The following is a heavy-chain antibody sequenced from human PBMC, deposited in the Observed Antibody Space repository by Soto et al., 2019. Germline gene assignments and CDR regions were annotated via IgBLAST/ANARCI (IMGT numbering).Heavy chain of an antibody. CDR1: GDTFSSYG. CDR3: ARERGGYSYGDY. Sequence: QVQLVQSGAEVKKPGASVKVSCKASGDTFSSYGITWVRQAPGQRLEWMGWFNTYNGNTNYAQKLQGRVTMTTDTSTSTAYMELRSLRSDDTAVYYCARERGGYSYGDYWGQGALVTVSS. D-gene: IGHD5-18*01. V-gene: IGHV1-18*01. J-gene: IGHJ4*02. CDR2: FNTYNGNT.